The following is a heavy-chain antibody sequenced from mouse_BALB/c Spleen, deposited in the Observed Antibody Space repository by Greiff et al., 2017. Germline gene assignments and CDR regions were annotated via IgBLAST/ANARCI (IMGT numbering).Heavy chain of an antibody. V-gene: IGHV1-15*01. CDR2: IDPETGGT. CDR1: GYTFTDYE. J-gene: IGHJ3*01. Sequence: QVQLKESGAELVRPGASVTLSCKASGYTFTDYEMHWVKQTPVHGLEWIGAIDPETGGTAYNQKFKGKATLTADKSSSTAYMELRSLTSEDSAVYYCTREGNYYGSSPWFAYWGQGTLVTVS. CDR3: TREGNYYGSSPWFAY. D-gene: IGHD1-1*01.